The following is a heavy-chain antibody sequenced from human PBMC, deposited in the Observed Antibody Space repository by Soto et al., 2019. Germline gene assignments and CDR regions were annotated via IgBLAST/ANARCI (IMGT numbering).Heavy chain of an antibody. CDR2: IYSGGST. V-gene: IGHV3-53*04. CDR3: AKDPSRRGSSPIGVDSPRVSSYYYYGMDV. J-gene: IGHJ6*02. Sequence: PGGSLRLSCAASGFTVSSNYMSWVRQAPGKGLEWVSVIYSGGSTYYADSVKGRFTISRHNSKNTLYLQMNSLRAEDTAVYYCAKDPSRRGSSPIGVDSPRVSSYYYYGMDVWGQGTTVTVSS. D-gene: IGHD3-3*01. CDR1: GFTVSSNY.